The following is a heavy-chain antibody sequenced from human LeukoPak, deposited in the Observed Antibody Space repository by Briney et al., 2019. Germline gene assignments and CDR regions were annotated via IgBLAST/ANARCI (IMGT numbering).Heavy chain of an antibody. D-gene: IGHD4-11*01. V-gene: IGHV4-4*07. CDR2: FYTSGST. CDR3: ARERDYSNAYVMDV. CDR1: GGSISDYY. Sequence: SETLSITCTVSGGSISDYYWSRIRQPAGKGLEWIGRFYTSGSTNYNPSLKSRVTMSVDTSKNQFSLRLSSVTAADTAVYYCARERDYSNAYVMDVWGQGTTVTVSS. J-gene: IGHJ6*02.